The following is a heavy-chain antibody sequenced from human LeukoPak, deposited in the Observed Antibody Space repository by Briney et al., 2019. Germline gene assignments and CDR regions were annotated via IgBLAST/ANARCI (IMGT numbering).Heavy chain of an antibody. Sequence: GGSLRLSCAASGFTFSSYWMSWVRRAPGKGLEWVANIKQDGSEKYYVDSVKGRFTISRDNAKNSLYLQMNSLRAEDTAVYYCAREVEYSSSSTLDYWGQGTLVTVSS. CDR2: IKQDGSEK. CDR3: AREVEYSSSSTLDY. V-gene: IGHV3-7*01. J-gene: IGHJ4*02. D-gene: IGHD6-6*01. CDR1: GFTFSSYW.